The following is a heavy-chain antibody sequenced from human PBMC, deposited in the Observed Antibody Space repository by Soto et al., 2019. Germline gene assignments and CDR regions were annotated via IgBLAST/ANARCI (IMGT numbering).Heavy chain of an antibody. Sequence: GGSLRLSCAASGFTFSNYGMHWVRQAPGKGLEWVAVISDDGVSKYYADSVQGRFTISRDNSESAVFLQMNSLRPDNTALYFCARAYYFGSGTSYTLYYWGQGTQVTVSS. CDR2: ISDDGVSK. J-gene: IGHJ4*02. CDR1: GFTFSNYG. D-gene: IGHD3-10*01. CDR3: ARAYYFGSGTSYTLYY. V-gene: IGHV3-30*03.